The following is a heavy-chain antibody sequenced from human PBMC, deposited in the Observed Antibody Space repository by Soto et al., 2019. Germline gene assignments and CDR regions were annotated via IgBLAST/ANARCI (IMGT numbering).Heavy chain of an antibody. V-gene: IGHV4-31*03. J-gene: IGHJ4*02. CDR2: IYYSGST. D-gene: IGHD3-3*01. Sequence: PSETLSLTCTVSGGSIGSGGYYWSWIRQHPGKGLEWIGYIYYSGSTYYNPSLKSRVTISVDTSKNQFSLKLSSVTAADTAVYYRARASYDFWSVPYYFDYWGQGTLVTVSS. CDR1: GGSIGSGGYY. CDR3: ARASYDFWSVPYYFDY.